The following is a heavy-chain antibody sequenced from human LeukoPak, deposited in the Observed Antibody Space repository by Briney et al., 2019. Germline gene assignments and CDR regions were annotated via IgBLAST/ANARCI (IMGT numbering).Heavy chain of an antibody. D-gene: IGHD2-2*01. CDR2: INHSGST. V-gene: IGHV4-34*01. CDR1: GGSFSGYY. Sequence: SETLSLTCAVYGGSFSGYYWSWTRQPPGKGLEWIGEINHSGSTNYNPSLKSRVTISVDTSKNQFSLKLSSVTAADTAVYYCARPSSQYQRRRRWFDPWGQGTLVTVSS. J-gene: IGHJ5*02. CDR3: ARPSSQYQRRRRWFDP.